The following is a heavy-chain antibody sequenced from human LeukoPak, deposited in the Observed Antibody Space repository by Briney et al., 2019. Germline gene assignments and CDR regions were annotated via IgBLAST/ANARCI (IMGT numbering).Heavy chain of an antibody. D-gene: IGHD2/OR15-2a*01. V-gene: IGHV3-21*01. J-gene: IGHJ4*02. CDR2: ISSSSSYI. CDR3: ARDKSPRPFHDY. Sequence: PGGSLRLSCAASGFTFSSYSMNWVRQAPGKGLEWVSSISSSSSYIYYADSVKGRFTISRDNAKNSLYLQMNGLRAEDTAVYYCARDKSPRPFHDYWGQGTLVTVSS. CDR1: GFTFSSYS.